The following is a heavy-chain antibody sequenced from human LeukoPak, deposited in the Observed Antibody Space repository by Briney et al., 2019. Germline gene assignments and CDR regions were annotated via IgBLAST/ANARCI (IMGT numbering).Heavy chain of an antibody. D-gene: IGHD6-19*01. CDR1: GGSFSGYY. J-gene: IGHJ5*02. CDR3: ARGGSGWYGGFDP. CDR2: IYYSGST. V-gene: IGHV4-59*01. Sequence: SETLSLTCAVYGGSFSGYYWSWIRQPPGKGLEWIGYIYYSGSTNYNPSLKGRVTISVDTSKNQFSLKLSSVTAADTAVYYCARGGSGWYGGFDPWGQGTLVTVSS.